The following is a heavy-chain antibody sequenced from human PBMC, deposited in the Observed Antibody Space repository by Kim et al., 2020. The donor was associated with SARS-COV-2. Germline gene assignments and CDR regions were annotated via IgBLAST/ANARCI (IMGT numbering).Heavy chain of an antibody. Sequence: SETLSLTCTVSGGSISSGSYYWSWIRQPAGKGLEWIGRIYTSGSTNYNPSLKSRVTISVDTSKNQFSLKLSSVTAADTAVYYCAIHGLWDSSGYYTDYWGQGTLVTVSS. V-gene: IGHV4-61*02. CDR2: IYTSGST. CDR1: GGSISSGSYY. CDR3: AIHGLWDSSGYYTDY. J-gene: IGHJ4*02. D-gene: IGHD3-22*01.